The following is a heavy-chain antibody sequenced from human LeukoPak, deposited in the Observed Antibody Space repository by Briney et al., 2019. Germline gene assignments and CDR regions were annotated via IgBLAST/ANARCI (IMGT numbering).Heavy chain of an antibody. J-gene: IGHJ6*03. CDR1: GFNFKSYW. CDR3: ARDRQGDYMDV. D-gene: IGHD6-6*01. CDR2: IKQDGSEK. Sequence: GGSLRLSCAASGFNFKSYWMSWVRQAPGKGLEWVANIKQDGSEKYYVDSVKGRFIISRDNTKKSLYLQMNGLRAEDTAVYYFARDRQGDYMDVWGKGTTVAVSS. V-gene: IGHV3-7*01.